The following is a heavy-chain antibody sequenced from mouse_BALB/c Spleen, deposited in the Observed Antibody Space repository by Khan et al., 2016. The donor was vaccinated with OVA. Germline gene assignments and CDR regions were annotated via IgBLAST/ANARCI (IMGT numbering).Heavy chain of an antibody. CDR3: ARQPYYHYNVMDY. CDR2: IWSDGSA. J-gene: IGHJ4*01. Sequence: QVQLQQSGPGLVAPSQSLSITCTISGFSLTNYGVHWVRQPPGKGLEWLVLIWSDGSATYNSALKSRLTISMDNSKSQVFLKMHSLQTDDTVMYFCARQPYYHYNVMDYWGQGTSVTVSS. CDR1: GFSLTNYG. D-gene: IGHD2-10*01. V-gene: IGHV2-6-1*01.